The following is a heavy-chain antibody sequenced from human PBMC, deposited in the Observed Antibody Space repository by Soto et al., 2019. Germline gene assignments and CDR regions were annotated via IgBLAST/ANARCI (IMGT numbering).Heavy chain of an antibody. CDR1: GFTFSSYS. V-gene: IGHV3-48*01. Sequence: EVQLVESGGGLVQPGGSLRLSCAASGFTFSSYSMNWVRQAPGKGLEWVSYISSSSSTIYYADSVKGRFTISRDNAKTSLYLKMNSLRAEDTAVYYCARVSDDYGDYYFDYWGQGTLVTVSS. CDR3: ARVSDDYGDYYFDY. CDR2: ISSSSSTI. J-gene: IGHJ4*02. D-gene: IGHD4-17*01.